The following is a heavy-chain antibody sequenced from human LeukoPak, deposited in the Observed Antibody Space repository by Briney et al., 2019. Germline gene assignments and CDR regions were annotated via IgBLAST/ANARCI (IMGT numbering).Heavy chain of an antibody. CDR1: GYSISSGYY. CDR2: IYHSGST. Sequence: SETLSLTCAVSGYSISSGYYWGWIRQPPGKGLEWIGSIYHSGSTYYNPSLKSRVTISVDTSKNQFSLKLSSVTAADTAGYYSASHTVWFDPWGQGTLVTVSS. J-gene: IGHJ5*02. V-gene: IGHV4-38-2*01. CDR3: ASHTVWFDP. D-gene: IGHD4-17*01.